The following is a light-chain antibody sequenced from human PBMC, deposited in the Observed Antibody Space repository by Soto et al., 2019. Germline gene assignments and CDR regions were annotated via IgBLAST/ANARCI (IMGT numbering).Light chain of an antibody. CDR1: QTISSW. J-gene: IGKJ1*01. Sequence: DIQMTQSPSTLYGSVGDRVTITCRASQTISSWLAWYQQKPGKAPKLLIYKASTLKSGVPTRFSGSGSGTEFTLTISSLQPDDFATDYCQHYNSYSEAFGQGIKVEL. CDR2: KAS. CDR3: QHYNSYSEA. V-gene: IGKV1-5*03.